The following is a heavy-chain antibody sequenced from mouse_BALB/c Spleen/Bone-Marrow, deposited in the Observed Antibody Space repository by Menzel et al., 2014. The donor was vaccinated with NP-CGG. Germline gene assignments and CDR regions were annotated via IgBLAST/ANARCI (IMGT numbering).Heavy chain of an antibody. J-gene: IGHJ1*01. Sequence: QVQPQQSGAELVKPGASVKLSCKASGYTFTSYWMNWVKQRPGQGLEWIGEIDPSDDYINYNQKVKGKGTLTVDKSSSTAYMQLSSLTSEDSAVYYCARSRGLYDYRYFDVWGAGTTVTVSS. V-gene: IGHV1-69*02. CDR2: IDPSDDYI. D-gene: IGHD2-3*01. CDR3: ARSRGLYDYRYFDV. CDR1: GYTFTSYW.